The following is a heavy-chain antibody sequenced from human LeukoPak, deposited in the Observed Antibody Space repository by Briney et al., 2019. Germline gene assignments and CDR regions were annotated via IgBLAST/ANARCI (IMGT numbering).Heavy chain of an antibody. V-gene: IGHV4-39*01. CDR2: IYYSGST. CDR3: PRHTSDGDFAFDL. Sequence: SETLSLTCTVSGGSITNTNYYGAWIRQPPGKGLEWIGTIYYSGSTHDNPSLKSRVTISVDTSKTKFSLKLSSLTAADPAVYFCPRHTSDGDFAFDLWGQGPMVTVSS. J-gene: IGHJ3*01. CDR1: GGSITNTNYY.